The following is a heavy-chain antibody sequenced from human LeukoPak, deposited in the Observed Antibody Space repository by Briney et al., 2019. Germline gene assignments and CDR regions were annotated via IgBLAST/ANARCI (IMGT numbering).Heavy chain of an antibody. CDR3: ARGYGSSIRGQFGY. CDR1: GGSISSYY. CDR2: IYYSGST. D-gene: IGHD1-26*01. J-gene: IGHJ4*02. V-gene: IGHV4-59*01. Sequence: PSETLSLTCTVSGGSISSYYWSWIRQPPGKGLEWIGYIYYSGSTNYNPSLKSRVTISVDTSKNQFSLKLSSVTAADTAVYYCARGYGSSIRGQFGYWGQGTLVTVSS.